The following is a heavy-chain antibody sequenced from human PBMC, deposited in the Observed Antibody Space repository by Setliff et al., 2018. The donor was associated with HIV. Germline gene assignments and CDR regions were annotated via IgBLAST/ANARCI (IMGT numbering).Heavy chain of an antibody. D-gene: IGHD6-19*01. Sequence: PGGSLRLSCVASGFTFSGYAMSWVRQAPGKGPEWVTGINWNGGSTGYVDSVKGRFTISRDNAKNSLYLQMNSLRAEDMALYYCVRDKWLVPDTFDIWGQGTMVTVSS. V-gene: IGHV3-20*04. CDR1: GFTFSGYA. J-gene: IGHJ3*02. CDR2: INWNGGST. CDR3: VRDKWLVPDTFDI.